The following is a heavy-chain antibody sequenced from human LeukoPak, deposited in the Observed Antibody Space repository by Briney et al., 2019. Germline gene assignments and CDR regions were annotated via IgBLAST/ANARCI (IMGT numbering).Heavy chain of an antibody. D-gene: IGHD3-16*02. CDR3: ARWDYVSGSYRHGYDY. Sequence: GGSLRLSCAASGFTFSTYWMHWVRQAPGEGLMWVSRIYSDGSSTIYADSVKGRFTISRDNSKNTLYLQMNSLGAEDTAVYYCARWDYVSGSYRHGYDYWGQGTLVTVSS. CDR1: GFTFSTYW. V-gene: IGHV3-74*01. J-gene: IGHJ4*02. CDR2: IYSDGSST.